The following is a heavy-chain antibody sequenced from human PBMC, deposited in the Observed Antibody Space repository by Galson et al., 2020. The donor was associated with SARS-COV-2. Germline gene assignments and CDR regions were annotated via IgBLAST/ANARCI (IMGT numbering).Heavy chain of an antibody. D-gene: IGHD5-18*01. Sequence: GESLKISCAASGFTFSSYDMHWVRQATGKGLEWVSAIGTAGDTYYPGSVKGRFTISRENAKNSLYLQMNSLRAGDTAVYYCARGASGWLQPDIWGQGTMVTVSS. CDR1: GFTFSSYD. CDR2: IGTAGDT. CDR3: ARGASGWLQPDI. J-gene: IGHJ3*02. V-gene: IGHV3-13*01.